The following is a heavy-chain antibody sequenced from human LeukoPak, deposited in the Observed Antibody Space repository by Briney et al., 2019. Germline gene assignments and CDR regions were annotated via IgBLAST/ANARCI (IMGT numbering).Heavy chain of an antibody. V-gene: IGHV3-21*01. CDR1: GFTFSSYS. CDR2: ISSSSSYI. Sequence: PGGSLRLSCAASGFTFSSYSMNWVRQAPGKGLEWVSSISSSSSYIYYADSVKGRFTISRDNAKNTLYLQMNSLRAEDTAVYYCARAGYDSSGSYIATFDYWGQGTLVTVSS. CDR3: ARAGYDSSGSYIATFDY. J-gene: IGHJ4*02. D-gene: IGHD3-22*01.